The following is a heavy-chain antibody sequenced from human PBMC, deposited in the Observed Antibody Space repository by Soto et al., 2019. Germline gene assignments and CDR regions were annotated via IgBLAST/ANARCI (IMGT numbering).Heavy chain of an antibody. J-gene: IGHJ3*02. CDR2: IYYSGST. CDR3: ARDSGTYYYDSSGYYDPSAFDI. D-gene: IGHD3-22*01. Sequence: SETLSLTCTVSGGSISSYYWSWIRQPPGKGLEWIGYIYYSGSTNYNPSLKSRVTISVDTSKNQFSLKLSSVTAADTAVYYCARDSGTYYYDSSGYYDPSAFDIWGQGAMVTVSS. CDR1: GGSISSYY. V-gene: IGHV4-59*01.